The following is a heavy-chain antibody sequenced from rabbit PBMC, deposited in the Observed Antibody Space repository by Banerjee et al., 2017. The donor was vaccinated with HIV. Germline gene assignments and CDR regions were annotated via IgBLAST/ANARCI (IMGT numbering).Heavy chain of an antibody. CDR3: ARERAGSGYYNL. Sequence: QSLEESGGDLVKPGASLTLTCTASGFSFSSSYYMCWVRQAPGKGLEWIACIYVGSSGSTYYASWAKGRFTISKTSSTTVTLQMTGLTAADTATYFCARERAGSGYYNLWGQGTLVTVS. V-gene: IGHV1S40*01. J-gene: IGHJ4*01. D-gene: IGHD8-1*01. CDR2: IYVGSSGST. CDR1: GFSFSSSYY.